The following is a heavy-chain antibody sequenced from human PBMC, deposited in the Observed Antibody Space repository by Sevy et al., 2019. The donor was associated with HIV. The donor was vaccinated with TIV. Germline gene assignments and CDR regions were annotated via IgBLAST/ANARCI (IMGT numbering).Heavy chain of an antibody. V-gene: IGHV3-30*04. CDR1: RFTFNSYA. Sequence: GGSLRLSCAASRFTFNSYAMYWVRQAPGKGLEWVAVISYDGSFKNYADSVKGRFTISRDNSKNTLYLQMNSLRREDTANYYCARDAAEGHYGSTWFSNWLDPWGQGTLVTVSS. CDR3: ARDAAEGHYGSTWFSNWLDP. D-gene: IGHD6-13*01. CDR2: ISYDGSFK. J-gene: IGHJ5*02.